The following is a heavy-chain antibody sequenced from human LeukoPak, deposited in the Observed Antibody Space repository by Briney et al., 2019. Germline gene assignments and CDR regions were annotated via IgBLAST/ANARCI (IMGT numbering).Heavy chain of an antibody. CDR2: INHSGST. Sequence: SETLSLTCAVYGGSFSGYYWSWIRQPPGKGLEWIGEINHSGSTDYNPSLKSRVTISVDTSKNQFSLKLSSVTAADTAVYYCARVAVRGVKSYYFDYWGQGTLVTVSS. CDR1: GGSFSGYY. J-gene: IGHJ4*02. D-gene: IGHD3-10*01. CDR3: ARVAVRGVKSYYFDY. V-gene: IGHV4-34*01.